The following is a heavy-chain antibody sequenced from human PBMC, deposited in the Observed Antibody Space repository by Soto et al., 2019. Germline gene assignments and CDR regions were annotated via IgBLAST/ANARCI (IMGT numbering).Heavy chain of an antibody. CDR1: GYTFTHYV. D-gene: IGHD3-10*01. V-gene: IGHV1-18*03. Sequence: QVQLVQSGPEVKKPGASVKVSCKTSGYTFTHYVINWVRQAPGQGLDWMGFSTHTGNTKYAQKFEGRVAMTTDTSSSTAYMEVRSLRSDDMALYYCARSGEHPLDYWGQGTPVTVSS. J-gene: IGHJ4*02. CDR3: ARSGEHPLDY. CDR2: STHTGNT.